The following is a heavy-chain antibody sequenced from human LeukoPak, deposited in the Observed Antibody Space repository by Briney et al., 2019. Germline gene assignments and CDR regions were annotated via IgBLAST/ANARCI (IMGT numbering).Heavy chain of an antibody. CDR1: LWILSRYG. J-gene: IGHJ4*02. D-gene: IGHD4/OR15-4a*01. V-gene: IGHV3-33*08. CDR2: IWYDGSNK. CDR3: ARGQNDYGIDF. Sequence: PGGSLRLTCASSLWILSRYGMHGVGQAPGKGLEWVAVIWYDGSNKYYADSVKGRFTISRDNSKNTLYLQMNSLRAEDTAVYYCARGQNDYGIDFWGQGTLVTVSS.